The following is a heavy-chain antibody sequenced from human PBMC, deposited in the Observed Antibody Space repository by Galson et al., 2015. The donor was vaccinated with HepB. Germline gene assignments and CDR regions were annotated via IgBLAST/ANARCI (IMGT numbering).Heavy chain of an antibody. CDR3: ATAFSGRSGGFDF. CDR2: VYMGDSDA. V-gene: IGHV5-51*03. CDR1: GNRFDNYW. J-gene: IGHJ4*02. Sequence: QSGAEVKKPGESLRISCKGSGNRFDNYWIGWVRQMPGKGLEWMGVVYMGDSDARYSPSFQGQVTISTDKSISTAYLQWSRLQSSDTAIYYCATAFSGRSGGFDFWGQGTLVTVSS. D-gene: IGHD1-26*01.